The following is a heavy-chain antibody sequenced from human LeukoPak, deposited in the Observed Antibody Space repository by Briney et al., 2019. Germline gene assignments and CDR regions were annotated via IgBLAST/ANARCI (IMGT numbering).Heavy chain of an antibody. Sequence: GGSLRLSCAASGFTFSSYGMSWVRQAPGKGLEWVSAISGSGGSTYYADSVKGRFTISRDNSKNTLYLLMNSLRAEDTAVYYCAKEGSFGAYHDSSGYFAFDIWGQGTMVTVSS. J-gene: IGHJ3*02. V-gene: IGHV3-23*01. CDR3: AKEGSFGAYHDSSGYFAFDI. CDR1: GFTFSSYG. D-gene: IGHD3-22*01. CDR2: ISGSGGST.